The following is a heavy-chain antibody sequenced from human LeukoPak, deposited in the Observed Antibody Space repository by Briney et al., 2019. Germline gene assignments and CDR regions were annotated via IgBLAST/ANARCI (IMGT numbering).Heavy chain of an antibody. Sequence: GGSLRLSCAASGFTFSSYAMSWVRQAPGKGLEWVSAISGSGGSTYYADSVKGRFTISRDNAKNSLYLQMNSLRAEDTAVYYCARDIPTVTTTGAFDIWGQGTMVTVSS. CDR1: GFTFSSYA. J-gene: IGHJ3*02. CDR3: ARDIPTVTTTGAFDI. D-gene: IGHD4-17*01. V-gene: IGHV3-23*01. CDR2: ISGSGGST.